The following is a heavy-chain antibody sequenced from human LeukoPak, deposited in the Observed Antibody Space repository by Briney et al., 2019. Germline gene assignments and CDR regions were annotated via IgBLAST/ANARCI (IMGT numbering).Heavy chain of an antibody. CDR2: INSDGSST. CDR3: ARQYSNYDYYYYGMDV. V-gene: IGHV3-74*01. D-gene: IGHD4-4*01. CDR1: GFTFSSYW. J-gene: IGHJ6*02. Sequence: QPGGSLGLSCAASGFTFSSYWMHWVRQAPGKGLVWVSRINSDGSSTSYADSVKGRFTISRDNAKNTLYLQMNSLRAEDTAVYYCARQYSNYDYYYYGMDVWGQGTTVTVSS.